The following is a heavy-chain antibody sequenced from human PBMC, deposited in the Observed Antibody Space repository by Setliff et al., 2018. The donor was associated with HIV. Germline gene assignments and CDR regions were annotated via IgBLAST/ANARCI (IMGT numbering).Heavy chain of an antibody. CDR2: TYPGDSTT. J-gene: IGHJ4*02. CDR1: GYSFSDYW. CDR3: IRRRRAPGAADLESY. V-gene: IGHV5-51*01. D-gene: IGHD7-27*01. Sequence: GESLKISCKASGYSFSDYWIGWVRQMPGKGLEWMGVTYPGDSTTRYSPSLEGQVTIPADRSINTALLQWSSLEASDTAMYYCIRRRRAPGAADLESYWGQGTLVTVSS.